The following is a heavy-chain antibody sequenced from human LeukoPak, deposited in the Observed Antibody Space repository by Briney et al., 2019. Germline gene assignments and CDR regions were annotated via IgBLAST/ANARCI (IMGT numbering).Heavy chain of an antibody. CDR1: GFSLSTSGVG. D-gene: IGHD3-10*01. CDR2: IYWDDDK. J-gene: IGHJ4*02. V-gene: IGHV2-5*02. Sequence: SGPTLVNPTQTLTLTCTFSGFSLSTSGVGVGWIRQPPGKALEWLALIYWDDDKRYSPSLKSRLTITKDTSKNQVVLTMTNMDPMDTATYYCAHRVMVRGVLSGEFDYWGQGTLVTVSS. CDR3: AHRVMVRGVLSGEFDY.